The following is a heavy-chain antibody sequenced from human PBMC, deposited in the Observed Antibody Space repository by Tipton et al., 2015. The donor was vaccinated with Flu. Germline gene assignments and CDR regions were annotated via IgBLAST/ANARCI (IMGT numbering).Heavy chain of an antibody. Sequence: SLRLSCAASGFTFSDYSMNRVRQAPGKGLEWVSSISGISGHIYYADSVKARFTVSRDNAKNSLYLQMNSLRVEDTALYYCTRDFTGRDYSGMYDPWGQGTLVTFSS. CDR3: TRDFTGRDYSGMYDP. CDR1: GFTFSDYS. CDR2: ISGISGHI. J-gene: IGHJ5*02. D-gene: IGHD4-17*01. V-gene: IGHV3-21*01.